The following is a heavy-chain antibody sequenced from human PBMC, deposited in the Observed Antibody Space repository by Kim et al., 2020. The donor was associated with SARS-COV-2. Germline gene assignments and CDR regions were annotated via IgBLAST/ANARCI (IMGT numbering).Heavy chain of an antibody. V-gene: IGHV4-39*01. J-gene: IGHJ4*02. CDR2: IYYSGSN. Sequence: SETLSLTCTVSGGSISSSCYNWGWIRQPPGKGLEWFGSIYYSGSNYYNLSLKRRVTISVGTSKNQFSLKLSSVTAADTAVYYCERRYSSTVTTFFDCWGQGTLVTLSS. D-gene: IGHD4-17*01. CDR1: GGSISSSCYN. CDR3: ERRYSSTVTTFFDC.